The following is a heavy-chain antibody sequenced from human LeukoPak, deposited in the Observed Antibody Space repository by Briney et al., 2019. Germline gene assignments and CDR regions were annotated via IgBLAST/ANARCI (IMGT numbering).Heavy chain of an antibody. CDR3: ARRTGDHLDY. CDR2: IYYSGST. J-gene: IGHJ4*02. D-gene: IGHD7-27*01. CDR1: GGSISSYY. V-gene: IGHV4-59*08. Sequence: SQTLSLTCTVSGGSISSYYWSWIRQPPGKGLEWIGYIYYSGSTNYNPSLKSRVTISVDTSKNQFSLKLSSVTAADTAVYYCARRTGDHLDYWGQGTLVTVSS.